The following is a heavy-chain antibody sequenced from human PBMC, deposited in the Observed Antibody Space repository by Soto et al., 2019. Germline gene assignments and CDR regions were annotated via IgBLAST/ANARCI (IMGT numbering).Heavy chain of an antibody. V-gene: IGHV1-18*04. CDR1: GYTFTSYG. CDR2: ISAYNGNT. D-gene: IGHD1-26*01. Sequence: ASVKVSCKASGYTFTSYGISWVRQAPGQGLEWMGWISAYNGNTNYAQKLQGRVTMTTDTSTGTAYMELRSLRSDDTAVYYCARDSRWELLSWFDPWGQGTLVTVSS. J-gene: IGHJ5*02. CDR3: ARDSRWELLSWFDP.